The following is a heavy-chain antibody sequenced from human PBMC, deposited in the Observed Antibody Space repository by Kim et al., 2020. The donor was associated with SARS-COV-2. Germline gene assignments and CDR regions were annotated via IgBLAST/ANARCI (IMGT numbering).Heavy chain of an antibody. Sequence: QKFQGGVTMTRDTSTSTVYMELSSLRSEDTAVYYCARAPVVTAILGYFQHWGQGTLVTVSS. CDR3: ARAPVVTAILGYFQH. D-gene: IGHD2-21*02. V-gene: IGHV1-46*01. J-gene: IGHJ1*01.